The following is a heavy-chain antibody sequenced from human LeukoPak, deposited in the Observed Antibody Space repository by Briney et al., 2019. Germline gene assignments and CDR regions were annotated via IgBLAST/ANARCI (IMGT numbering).Heavy chain of an antibody. J-gene: IGHJ6*02. CDR1: GFTFSSYS. CDR3: VTRPDVGMDV. V-gene: IGHV3-48*04. CDR2: ISSSSGSK. D-gene: IGHD6-6*01. Sequence: GGSLRLSCAASGFTFSSYSMNWVRQAPGKGLEWVSFISSSSGSKYYADSVKGRFSISRDNAKNSLYLQMNSLSPEATAVYYCVTRPDVGMDVWGQGTTVTVSS.